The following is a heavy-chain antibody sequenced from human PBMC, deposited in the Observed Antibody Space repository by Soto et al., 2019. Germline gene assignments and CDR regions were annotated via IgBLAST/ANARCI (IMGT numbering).Heavy chain of an antibody. Sequence: QVQLQESGPGLVKPSETLSLICTVSGGSFSSDYWSWIRQPPGKGLESIGYIYNSGTTKYNPSLKSRVTISVDTSKYQFSLRLHSLTAADTAVYYCARARPDTAMAVDSWGQGTLVTVSS. V-gene: IGHV4-59*01. CDR1: GGSFSSDY. CDR2: IYNSGTT. D-gene: IGHD5-18*01. CDR3: ARARPDTAMAVDS. J-gene: IGHJ4*02.